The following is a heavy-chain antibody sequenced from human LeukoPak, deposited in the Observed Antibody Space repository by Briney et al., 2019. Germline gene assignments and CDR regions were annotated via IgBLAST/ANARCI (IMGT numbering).Heavy chain of an antibody. Sequence: SETLSLTCTVSAGSINTYYWNWIRQPPGKGLEWIGYIYHSGVTNSNPSLKSRVTISVDTSKNQFSLKLSSVSAADTAVYYCAGDPYNYKWFDIWGQGTLVTVSS. CDR2: IYHSGVT. D-gene: IGHD1-20*01. CDR1: AGSINTYY. J-gene: IGHJ5*02. CDR3: AGDPYNYKWFDI. V-gene: IGHV4-59*01.